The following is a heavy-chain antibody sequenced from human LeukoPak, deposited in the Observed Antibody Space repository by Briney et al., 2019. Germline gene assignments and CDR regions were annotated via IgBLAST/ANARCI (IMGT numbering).Heavy chain of an antibody. CDR2: INLDGTEE. Sequence: GGSLRLSCVASGFTFNIYAMTWVRQAPGKGLEWVANINLDGTEEHYVDSSLKGRFTISRDNAKNSLYLQMTSLRVEDTAVYYCASGRHDFLHWGQGTLVTVSS. J-gene: IGHJ4*02. V-gene: IGHV3-7*01. CDR1: GFTFNIYA. D-gene: IGHD3/OR15-3a*01. CDR3: ASGRHDFLH.